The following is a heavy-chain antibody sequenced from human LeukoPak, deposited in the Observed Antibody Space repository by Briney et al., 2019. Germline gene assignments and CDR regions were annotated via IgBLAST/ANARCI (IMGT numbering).Heavy chain of an antibody. J-gene: IGHJ5*02. V-gene: IGHV1-69*05. CDR1: GGTFSSYA. Sequence: SVKVSCKASGGTFSSYAISWVRQAPGQGLEWMGRIIPIFGTANYAQKFQGRVTITTDESTSTAYMELSSLRSEDTAVYYCARDEGSMVGSGLPDLWGQGTLVTVSS. CDR3: ARDEGSMVGSGLPDL. CDR2: IIPIFGTA. D-gene: IGHD6-19*01.